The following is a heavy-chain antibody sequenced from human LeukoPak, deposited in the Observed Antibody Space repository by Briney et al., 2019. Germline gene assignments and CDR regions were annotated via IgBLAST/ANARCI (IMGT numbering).Heavy chain of an antibody. CDR3: ARHQRGYYYYYYMDV. V-gene: IGHV4-38-2*01. CDR1: GYSISSGYY. CDR2: IYHSGST. Sequence: SETLSLTCAVSGYSISSGYYWGWIRQPPGKGLEWIGGIYHSGSTYYNPSLKSRVTISVDTSKNQFSLKLSSVTAADTAVYYCARHQRGYYYYYYMDVWGKGTTVTVSS. J-gene: IGHJ6*03.